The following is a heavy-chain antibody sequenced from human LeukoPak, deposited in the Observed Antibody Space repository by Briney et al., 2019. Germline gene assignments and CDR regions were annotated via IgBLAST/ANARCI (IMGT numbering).Heavy chain of an antibody. CDR1: GGSISSGDYY. J-gene: IGHJ4*02. V-gene: IGHV4-30-4*08. CDR3: ARVSVRRRFLDY. CDR2: IYYSGTT. D-gene: IGHD3-16*01. Sequence: PSQTLSPTCTVSGGSISSGDYYWSWIRQPPGKGLEWIGYIYYSGTTYYNPSLESRVTISVDTSKNQFSLKLSSATAADTAVYYCARVSVRRRFLDYWGQGTLVTVSS.